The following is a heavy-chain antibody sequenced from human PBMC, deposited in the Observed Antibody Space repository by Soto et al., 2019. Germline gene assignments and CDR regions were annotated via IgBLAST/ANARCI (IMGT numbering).Heavy chain of an antibody. D-gene: IGHD3-3*01. CDR3: ARDGGVLRFLEWSQAPYYFDY. CDR1: GYTFTSYG. CDR2: ISAYNGNT. Sequence: GASVKVSCKASGYTFTSYGISWVRQAPGQGLEWMGWISAYNGNTNYAQKLQGRVTMTTDTSTSTAYMELRSLRSDDTAVYYCARDGGVLRFLEWSQAPYYFDYWGQGTLVTVSS. V-gene: IGHV1-18*01. J-gene: IGHJ4*02.